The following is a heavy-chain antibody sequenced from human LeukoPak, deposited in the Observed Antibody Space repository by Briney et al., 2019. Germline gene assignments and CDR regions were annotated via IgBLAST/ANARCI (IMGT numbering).Heavy chain of an antibody. D-gene: IGHD3-16*02. Sequence: SEILSLTCDVSGGSMDSTNWCNWVRQPPGKGLEWIGEIHHDGRINYNPSLKSRVTLSVDKSKNQFSLRLNSVTAADTAMYYCARSHDHLWGNYPDYWSQGTLVTVS. J-gene: IGHJ4*02. CDR3: ARSHDHLWGNYPDY. V-gene: IGHV4/OR15-8*01. CDR1: GGSMDSTNW. CDR2: IHHDGRI.